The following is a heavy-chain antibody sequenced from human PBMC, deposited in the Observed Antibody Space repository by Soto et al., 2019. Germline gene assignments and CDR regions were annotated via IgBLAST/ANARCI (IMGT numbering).Heavy chain of an antibody. Sequence: SQTLSLTCAIYGDSVSSDSAGWNWIRQSPSRGLEWLGKTYYRSKWYIEYAPSVESRITVNPDTSKNHFSLQLNSVTPEDTAIYFCARASIAVTGLNVFDIWGQGTMVTVSS. D-gene: IGHD6-19*01. CDR1: GDSVSSDSAG. V-gene: IGHV6-1*01. CDR2: TYYRSKWYI. J-gene: IGHJ3*02. CDR3: ARASIAVTGLNVFDI.